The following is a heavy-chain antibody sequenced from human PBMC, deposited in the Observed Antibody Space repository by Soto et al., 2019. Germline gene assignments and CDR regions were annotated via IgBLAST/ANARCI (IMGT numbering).Heavy chain of an antibody. J-gene: IGHJ3*01. V-gene: IGHV3-30*03. CDR1: GFTFSSYG. CDR3: VREGRGSFDF. Sequence: PGGSLRLSCAASGFTFSSYGMHWVRQAPGKGLEWVAVISYDGSNKYYADSVKGRFTISRDNSKNTLSLQMSSLTADDTAIYYCVREGRGSFDFWGRGTMVTVS. CDR2: ISYDGSNK. D-gene: IGHD5-12*01.